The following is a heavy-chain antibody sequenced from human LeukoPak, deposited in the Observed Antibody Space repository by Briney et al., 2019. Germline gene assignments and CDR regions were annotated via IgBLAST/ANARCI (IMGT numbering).Heavy chain of an antibody. CDR2: VSSSGGST. D-gene: IGHD1-1*01. CDR1: GFTFGSHA. J-gene: IGHJ3*02. Sequence: PGGSLRLSCAASGFTFGSHAMSWVRQAPGKGLEWVSAVSSSGGSTNYADSVKGRLTISRDNSNNTLYLQMNSLRAEDTALYHCARLKGTGAGASDIWGQGTMVTVSS. V-gene: IGHV3-23*01. CDR3: ARLKGTGAGASDI.